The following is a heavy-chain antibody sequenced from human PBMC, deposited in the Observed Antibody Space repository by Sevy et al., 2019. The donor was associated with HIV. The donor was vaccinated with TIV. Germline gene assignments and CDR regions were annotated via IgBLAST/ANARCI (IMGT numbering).Heavy chain of an antibody. D-gene: IGHD6-19*01. CDR3: AREVPSSGWSYNWFDP. V-gene: IGHV1-69*13. J-gene: IGHJ5*02. Sequence: ASVKVSCKASGGTFSSYAISWVRQAPGQGLEWMGGIIPIFGTANYAQKFQGRVTITADESTSTAYMELGSLRSEDTAVYYCAREVPSSGWSYNWFDPWGQGTLVTVSS. CDR2: IIPIFGTA. CDR1: GGTFSSYA.